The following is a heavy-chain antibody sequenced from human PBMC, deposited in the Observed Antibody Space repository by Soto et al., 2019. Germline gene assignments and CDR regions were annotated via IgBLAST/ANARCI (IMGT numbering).Heavy chain of an antibody. V-gene: IGHV3-21*01. D-gene: IGHD2-15*01. J-gene: IGHJ6*02. CDR1: GFTFSSHS. CDR3: ARDSRKVVVAATLYYYYGMDV. Sequence: GGSLRLSCAASGFTFSSHSMNWVRQAPGKGLEWVSSISSSSSYIYYADSVKGRFTISRDNAKNSLYLQMNSLRAEDTAVYYCARDSRKVVVAATLYYYYGMDVWGQGTTVTVSS. CDR2: ISSSSSYI.